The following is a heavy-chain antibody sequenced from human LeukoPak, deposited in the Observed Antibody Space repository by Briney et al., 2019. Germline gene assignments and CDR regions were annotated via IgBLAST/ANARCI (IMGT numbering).Heavy chain of an antibody. CDR1: GFTFSSYW. CDR3: AKVAEYYYYGMDV. V-gene: IGHV3-7*03. Sequence: GGSLRLSCAASGFTFSSYWMNWARQAPGKGLEWVASINHNGNVNYYVDSVKGRFTISRDNAKNSLYLQMSNLRAEDTAVYYCAKVAEYYYYGMDVWGQGTTVTVSS. CDR2: INHNGNVN. J-gene: IGHJ6*02.